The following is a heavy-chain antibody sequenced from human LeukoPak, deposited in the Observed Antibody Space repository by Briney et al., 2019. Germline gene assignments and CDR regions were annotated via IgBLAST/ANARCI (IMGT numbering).Heavy chain of an antibody. CDR3: AESVAIYFYYGLDV. J-gene: IGHJ6*02. CDR1: GFTFSSYA. V-gene: IGHV3-30-3*01. CDR2: ISYDGSNK. D-gene: IGHD3-3*01. Sequence: GGSLRLSCAASGFTFSSYAMHWVRQAPGKGLEWVAVISYDGSNKYYADSVKGRFTISRDNSKNTLFLQMNSLRAEDTAVYYCAESVAIYFYYGLDVWGQGTTVTVSS.